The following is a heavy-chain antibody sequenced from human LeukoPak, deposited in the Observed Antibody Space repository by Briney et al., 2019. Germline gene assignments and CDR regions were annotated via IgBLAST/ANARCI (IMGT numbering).Heavy chain of an antibody. CDR1: GYTFTGYY. D-gene: IGHD3-22*01. CDR3: ARRLYYYDSSASGWFDP. CDR2: INPNSGDT. J-gene: IGHJ5*02. V-gene: IGHV1-2*02. Sequence: ASVKVSCKASGYTFTGYYMHWVRQGPGQGLEWMGWINPNSGDTNYAQRFQGRVTMTRDTSISTAYMELSRLTSDDTAVCYCARRLYYYDSSASGWFDPWGQGTLVTVSS.